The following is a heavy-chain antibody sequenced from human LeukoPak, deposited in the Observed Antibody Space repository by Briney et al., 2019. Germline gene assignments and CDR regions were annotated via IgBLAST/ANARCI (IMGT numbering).Heavy chain of an antibody. Sequence: GGYLRLSCAASGFTFSSYWMSWVRQAPGKGLEWLANIKQDGSEKYYVDSVKGRFTISRDNAKNSLYLQMNSLRAEDTAVYYCARENYDPTHNYYYGMDVWGQGTTVTVSS. V-gene: IGHV3-7*03. J-gene: IGHJ6*02. CDR1: GFTFSSYW. CDR3: ARENYDPTHNYYYGMDV. D-gene: IGHD3-22*01. CDR2: IKQDGSEK.